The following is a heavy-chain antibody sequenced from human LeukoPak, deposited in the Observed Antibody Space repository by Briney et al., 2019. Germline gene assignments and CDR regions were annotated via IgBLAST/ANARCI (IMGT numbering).Heavy chain of an antibody. D-gene: IGHD2-15*01. J-gene: IGHJ4*02. V-gene: IGHV1-46*01. CDR2: INPSVGNT. CDR1: GGTFTSYS. CDR3: ASQYCSGGSCFLDY. Sequence: ASVKVSCKASGGTFTSYSMHWVRQAPGQGLEWMGIINPSVGNTNYAQKFQGRVTMTRDTSTTTVYMELSSLRSEDTAVYYCASQYCSGGSCFLDYWGQGTLLTVSS.